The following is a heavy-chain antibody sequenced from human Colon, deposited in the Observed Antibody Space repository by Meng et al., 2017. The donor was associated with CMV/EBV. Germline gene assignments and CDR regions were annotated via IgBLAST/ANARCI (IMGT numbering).Heavy chain of an antibody. CDR2: ISYDESNE. V-gene: IGHV3-30*02. CDR1: GFTFSTYG. Sequence: GGSLRLSCAASGFTFSTYGMHWVRQAPGKGLEWVAFISYDESNEYYADSVKGRFTISRDNSKNTLYLQMNSLRAEDTAVYFCANVLEWLSDWGQGTLVTVSS. CDR3: ANVLEWLSD. J-gene: IGHJ4*02. D-gene: IGHD3-3*01.